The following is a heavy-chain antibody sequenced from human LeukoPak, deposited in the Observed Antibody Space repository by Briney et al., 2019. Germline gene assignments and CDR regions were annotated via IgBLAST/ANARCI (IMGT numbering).Heavy chain of an antibody. D-gene: IGHD1-14*01. CDR2: IYPGDSDT. J-gene: IGHJ6*03. V-gene: IGHV5-51*01. CDR1: GYSFTSYY. CDR3: ARASDNHYYYYYYMDV. Sequence: GESLKISCKGSGYSFTSYYIGWVRQMPGKGLEWMGIIYPGDSDTRYSPSFQGQVTISADKSISTAYLQWSSLKASDTAMYYCARASDNHYYYYYYMDVWGKGTTVTVSS.